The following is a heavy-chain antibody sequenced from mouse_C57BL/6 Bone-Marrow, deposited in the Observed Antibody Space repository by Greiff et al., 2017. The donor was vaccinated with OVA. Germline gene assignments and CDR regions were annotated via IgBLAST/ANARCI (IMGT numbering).Heavy chain of an antibody. J-gene: IGHJ2*01. CDR2: IYPGSGST. V-gene: IGHV1-55*01. Sequence: QVQLQQPGAELVKPGASVKMSCKASGYTFTSYWITWVKQRPGQGLEWIGDIYPGSGSTNYNETFKSKATLTVDTSSSTAYMQLSSLTSEDSAVYYCARSGFSTRNFDYWGQGTTLTVSS. CDR3: ARSGFSTRNFDY. CDR1: GYTFTSYW. D-gene: IGHD3-2*02.